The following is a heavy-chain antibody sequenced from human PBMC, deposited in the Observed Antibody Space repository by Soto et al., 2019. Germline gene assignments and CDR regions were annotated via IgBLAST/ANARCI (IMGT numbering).Heavy chain of an antibody. D-gene: IGHD4-4*01. Sequence: QVQLQESGPGLVKPSETLSLTCTVSGGSINSYCWSWIRQPPGKGLEWIAYIFDSGNANYNPSLKSRVTLSVDTSKNQFSLKLTSVTAADTAVYYCARHRRTTVAKFYVDNWGQGALVTVSS. CDR2: IFDSGNA. V-gene: IGHV4-59*08. J-gene: IGHJ4*02. CDR3: ARHRRTTVAKFYVDN. CDR1: GGSINSYC.